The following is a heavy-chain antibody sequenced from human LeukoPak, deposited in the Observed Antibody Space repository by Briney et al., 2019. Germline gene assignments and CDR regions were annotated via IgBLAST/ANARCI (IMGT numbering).Heavy chain of an antibody. V-gene: IGHV3-13*01. CDR1: GFTFCGYD. Sequence: GGSLRLSCAASGFTFCGYDMHWVRDATGKGLEWVSAIGSAGDTYYPGSVKGRFTISSENAKKSLYLQMNSLRAGDTAVYYCARGPFYCSSTSCYRGEFDYWGQGTLVTVSS. D-gene: IGHD2-2*02. CDR3: ARGPFYCSSTSCYRGEFDY. J-gene: IGHJ4*02. CDR2: IGSAGDT.